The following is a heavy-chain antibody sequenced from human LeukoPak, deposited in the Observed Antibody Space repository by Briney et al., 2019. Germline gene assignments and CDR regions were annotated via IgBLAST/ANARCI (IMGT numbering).Heavy chain of an antibody. CDR1: GFSISSGYY. D-gene: IGHD3-22*01. V-gene: IGHV4-38-2*01. J-gene: IGHJ4*02. CDR3: ARITYDSSDY. Sequence: SETLSLTCAVSGFSISSGYYWGWIRQPPGRGLEWIGNVFHSGTTYYNPSLKSRVTISVDTSKNQFSLKLTPVTAADTAVYYCARITYDSSDYWGQGSLVTVSP. CDR2: VFHSGTT.